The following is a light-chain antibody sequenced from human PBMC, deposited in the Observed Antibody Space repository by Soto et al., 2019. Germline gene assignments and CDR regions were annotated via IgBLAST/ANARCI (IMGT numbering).Light chain of an antibody. CDR3: QQAHSFPFT. J-gene: IGKJ5*01. CDR2: AAS. Sequence: IRMTQSPSSLSASTGDTVTITCRASQGVGSWVAWYQQKPGKAPKILIYAASSLQSGVPSRFSGGGSGTDFTLIINSLQPEDYATYYCQQAHSFPFTFGHGTRLEI. V-gene: IGKV1-12*01. CDR1: QGVGSW.